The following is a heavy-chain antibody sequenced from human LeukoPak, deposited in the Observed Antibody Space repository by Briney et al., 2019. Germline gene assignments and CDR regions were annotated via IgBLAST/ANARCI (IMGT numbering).Heavy chain of an antibody. J-gene: IGHJ6*03. Sequence: ASVKVSCKASGYTFTSYYMHWVRQAPGQGLEWMGIINPSGGSTSYAQKFQGRVTMTRDMSTSTVYMELSSLRSEDTAVYYCARGAAAGLYYYYYYMDVWGKGTTVTVSS. D-gene: IGHD6-13*01. CDR2: INPSGGST. CDR1: GYTFTSYY. CDR3: ARGAAAGLYYYYYYMDV. V-gene: IGHV1-46*01.